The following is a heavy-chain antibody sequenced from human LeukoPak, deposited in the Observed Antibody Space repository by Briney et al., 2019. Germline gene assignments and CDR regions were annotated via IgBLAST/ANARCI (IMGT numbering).Heavy chain of an antibody. J-gene: IGHJ4*02. CDR3: ARHRDDYGGPLGY. D-gene: IGHD4-23*01. Sequence: SETLSLTCTVSGGSISSSSYYWGWIRQPPGKGLEWIGSIYYSGSTYYNPPLKSRVTISVDTSKNQFSLKLSSVTAADTAVYYCARHRDDYGGPLGYWGQGTLVTVSS. V-gene: IGHV4-39*01. CDR2: IYYSGST. CDR1: GGSISSSSYY.